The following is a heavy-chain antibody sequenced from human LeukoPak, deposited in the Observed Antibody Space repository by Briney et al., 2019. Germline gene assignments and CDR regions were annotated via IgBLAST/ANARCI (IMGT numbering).Heavy chain of an antibody. V-gene: IGHV4-39*07. Sequence: GTLRLSCVASGFTFSSYWMSWVRQAPGKGLEWIGSIYYSGSTYYNPSLKSRVTISVDTSKNQFSLKLSSVTAADTAVYYCAREVAGDGGDYWGQGTLVTVSS. D-gene: IGHD6-19*01. CDR1: GFTFSSYW. CDR2: IYYSGST. J-gene: IGHJ4*02. CDR3: AREVAGDGGDY.